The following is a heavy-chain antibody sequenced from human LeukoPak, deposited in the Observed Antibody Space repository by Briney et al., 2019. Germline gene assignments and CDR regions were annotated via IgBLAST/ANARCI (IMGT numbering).Heavy chain of an antibody. CDR1: GGSISSGSYY. V-gene: IGHV4-39*07. CDR2: LYFTGST. D-gene: IGHD2-15*01. Sequence: PSETLSLTCTVSGGSISSGSYYWGWIRQPPGKGLDWIGSLYFTGSTYYNPSLKSRVTISVDTSKNQFSLKLSSVTAADTAVYYCARDLHGYCSAGSCYSGGWFDPWGQGTLVTVSS. CDR3: ARDLHGYCSAGSCYSGGWFDP. J-gene: IGHJ5*02.